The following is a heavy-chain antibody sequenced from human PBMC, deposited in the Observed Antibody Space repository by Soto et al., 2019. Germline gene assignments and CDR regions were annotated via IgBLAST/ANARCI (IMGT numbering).Heavy chain of an antibody. CDR3: ARYDVCYPGGDDPFNI. V-gene: IGHV1-69*01. J-gene: IGHJ3*02. Sequence: QVQLVQSGSEVKKRGASVKVSCRASGDTFDSFALTWVRQAPGQGLEWMGGIIPIFGTPYYAQKFQGRLTITADESTGTAYMELSSLRSEDTAVYYCARYDVCYPGGDDPFNIWGQGTSVIVSS. CDR1: GDTFDSFA. CDR2: IIPIFGTP. D-gene: IGHD3-16*01.